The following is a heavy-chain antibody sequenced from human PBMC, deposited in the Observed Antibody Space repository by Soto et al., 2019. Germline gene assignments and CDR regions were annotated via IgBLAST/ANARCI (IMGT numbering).Heavy chain of an antibody. CDR3: ARDPGYSTTWHQAFDI. Sequence: QVLLVQSGAEVKKPGASVKVSCKASGYTFTSYGISWVRQAPGQGPEWMGRISTYNGNTNYVQKLQGRVTMTTDTSTNTAYMELRSLRYDDTAVYYCARDPGYSTTWHQAFDIWGQGTMVTVSS. CDR2: ISTYNGNT. V-gene: IGHV1-18*01. J-gene: IGHJ3*02. CDR1: GYTFTSYG. D-gene: IGHD6-13*01.